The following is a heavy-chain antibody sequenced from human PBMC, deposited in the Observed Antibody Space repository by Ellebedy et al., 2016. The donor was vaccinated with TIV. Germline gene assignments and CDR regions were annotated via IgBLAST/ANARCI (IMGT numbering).Heavy chain of an antibody. CDR2: IVGSGSSDDP. Sequence: GGSLRLXXATSGFNFRSYAMSWVRQAPGKGLEWVSSIVGSGSSDDPSYADSVKGRFTISRDNSKNTLSLQMNSLRAEDTAVYYCARVMITFGGVPPHLTVKSFANWGQGTLVTVSS. CDR3: ARVMITFGGVPPHLTVKSFAN. D-gene: IGHD3-16*01. J-gene: IGHJ4*02. CDR1: GFNFRSYA. V-gene: IGHV3-23*01.